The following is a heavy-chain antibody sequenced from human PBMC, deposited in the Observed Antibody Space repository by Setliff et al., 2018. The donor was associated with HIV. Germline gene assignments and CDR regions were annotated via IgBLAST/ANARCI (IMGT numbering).Heavy chain of an antibody. Sequence: SVKVSCKASGGTFSLYAINWVRQAPGQGLEWMGGIIPIFNTANYAQKFQGRVTITADGSTSTAYMELSSLRFEDTATYYCAGTYYYGSGATRWGQGTLVTVSS. D-gene: IGHD3-10*01. J-gene: IGHJ4*02. CDR3: AGTYYYGSGATR. V-gene: IGHV1-69*13. CDR1: GGTFSLYA. CDR2: IIPIFNTA.